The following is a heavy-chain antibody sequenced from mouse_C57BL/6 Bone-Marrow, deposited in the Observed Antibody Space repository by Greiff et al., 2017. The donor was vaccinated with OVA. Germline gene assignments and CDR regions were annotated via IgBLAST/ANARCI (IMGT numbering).Heavy chain of an antibody. CDR3: AREDVTTVVDTGD. CDR2: FHPRSGNT. J-gene: IGHJ3*01. V-gene: IGHV1-81*01. D-gene: IGHD1-1*01. Sequence: VQLQQSGAELARPGASVKLSCKASGYTFTSYGISWVKQSTGKGLEWIGEFHPRSGNTYYNEKFKGKATLTADKSSSTAYMELRSLTSEDSAVYFCAREDVTTVVDTGDWGQGTLLTVSA. CDR1: GYTFTSYG.